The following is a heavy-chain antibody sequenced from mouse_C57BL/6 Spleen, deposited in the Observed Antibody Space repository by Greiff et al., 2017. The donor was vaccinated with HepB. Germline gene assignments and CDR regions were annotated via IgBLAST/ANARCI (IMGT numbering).Heavy chain of an antibody. D-gene: IGHD4-1*01. CDR2: IDPENGDT. CDR1: GFNIKDDY. Sequence: EVQLQQSGAELVRPGASVKLSCPASGFNIKDDYMHWVKQRPEQGLEWIGWIDPENGDTEYASKFQGKATITADTSSNTAYLQLSSLTSEDTAVYYCTTTGLFAYWGQGTLVTVSA. J-gene: IGHJ3*01. CDR3: TTTGLFAY. V-gene: IGHV14-4*01.